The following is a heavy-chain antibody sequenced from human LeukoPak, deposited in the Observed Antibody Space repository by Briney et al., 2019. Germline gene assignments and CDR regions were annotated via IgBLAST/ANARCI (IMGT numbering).Heavy chain of an antibody. V-gene: IGHV1-8*03. CDR3: ARRLGLRWDLQAFDI. CDR1: GYTFTSHD. Sequence: GASVKVSCKASGYTFTSHDINWVRQATGQGLEWMGWMNPNSGNTGYAQKFQGRVTVTRNNSMSTVYMELSSLRSEDTAVYYCARRLGLRWDLQAFDIWGQGTMVTVPS. CDR2: MNPNSGNT. J-gene: IGHJ3*02. D-gene: IGHD4-23*01.